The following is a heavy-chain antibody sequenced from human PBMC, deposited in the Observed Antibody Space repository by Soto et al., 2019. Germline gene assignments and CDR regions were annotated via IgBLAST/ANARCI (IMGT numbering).Heavy chain of an antibody. CDR2: FDPEDGET. CDR3: ATCLNCDWYFDL. Sequence: ASVKVSCKVSGYTLTELSMHWVRQAPGKGLEWMGGFDPEDGETIYAQKFQGRVTMTEDTSTDTAYMELSSLRSEDTAVYYCATCLNCDWYFDLWGRGTLVTVSS. V-gene: IGHV1-24*01. CDR1: GYTLTELS. J-gene: IGHJ2*01. D-gene: IGHD1-20*01.